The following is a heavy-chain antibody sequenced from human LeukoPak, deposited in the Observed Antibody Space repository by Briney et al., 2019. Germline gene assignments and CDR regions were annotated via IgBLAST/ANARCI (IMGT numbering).Heavy chain of an antibody. CDR2: ISYDGSNK. V-gene: IGHV3-30*18. D-gene: IGHD3-10*01. CDR3: AKSKVRGVIITVDY. Sequence: GRSLRLSCAASGFTFSSYGMHWVRQAPGKGLEWVAVISYDGSNKYYADSVKGRFTISRDNSKNTLYLQMNSLRAEDTAVYYCAKSKVRGVIITVDYWGQGTLVTVSS. J-gene: IGHJ4*02. CDR1: GFTFSSYG.